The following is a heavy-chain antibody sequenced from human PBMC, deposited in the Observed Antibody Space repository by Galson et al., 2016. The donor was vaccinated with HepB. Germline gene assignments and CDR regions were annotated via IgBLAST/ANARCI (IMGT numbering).Heavy chain of an antibody. CDR1: GFTFSSYW. Sequence: SLRLSCAASGFTFSSYWMTWVRQAPGKGLEWAANINQDGSQKYFVDSVKGRFTISRDNAKNSLCLQMNTLRAEDTAVYFCARGLDHFDFWGQGTLVTVSS. J-gene: IGHJ4*02. CDR2: INQDGSQK. CDR3: ARGLDHFDF. V-gene: IGHV3-7*05.